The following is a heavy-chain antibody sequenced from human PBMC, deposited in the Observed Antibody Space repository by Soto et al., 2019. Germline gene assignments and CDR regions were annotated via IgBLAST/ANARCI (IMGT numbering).Heavy chain of an antibody. J-gene: IGHJ4*02. D-gene: IGHD6-13*01. CDR3: AREGASSSWRFFDY. Sequence: AGSLRLSCAASGVTFSSYWMHWVRQAPGKGLVWVSRINSDGSSTSYADSVKGRFTISRDNAKNTLYLQMNSLRAEDTAVYYCAREGASSSWRFFDYWGQGTLVTVSS. V-gene: IGHV3-74*01. CDR1: GVTFSSYW. CDR2: INSDGSST.